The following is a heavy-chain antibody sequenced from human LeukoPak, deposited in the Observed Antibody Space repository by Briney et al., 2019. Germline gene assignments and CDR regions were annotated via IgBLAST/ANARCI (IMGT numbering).Heavy chain of an antibody. J-gene: IGHJ5*02. CDR1: GGTFSSYA. D-gene: IGHD5-18*01. V-gene: IGHV1-69*04. CDR2: IIPVLGIA. CDR3: ARAGVSRDTARTNWFDP. Sequence: SVKVSCKASGGTFSSYAISWVRQAPGQGLEWMGRIIPVLGIANYAQKFQGRVTITADKSTSTAYMELSSLRSEDTAVYYCARAGVSRDTARTNWFDPWGQGTLVTVSS.